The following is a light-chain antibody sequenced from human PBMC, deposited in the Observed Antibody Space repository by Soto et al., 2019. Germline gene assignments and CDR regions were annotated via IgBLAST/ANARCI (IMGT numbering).Light chain of an antibody. V-gene: IGKV3-11*01. CDR3: QQRFLT. Sequence: EIVLTQSPATLSLSPGEGATLSCRASNSDSNYLAWYQHKPGQVPRLLIYDASNRAAGIPARFSGSGSGTDFTLTISSLEPEDFAVYYCQQRFLTFGGGTKVEIK. J-gene: IGKJ4*01. CDR1: NSDSNY. CDR2: DAS.